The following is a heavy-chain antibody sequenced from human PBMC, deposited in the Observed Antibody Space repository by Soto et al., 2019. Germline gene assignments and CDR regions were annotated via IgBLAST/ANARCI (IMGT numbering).Heavy chain of an antibody. CDR1: GFTFSSYR. CDR3: ANGRPSSSTSCYSCDGMDV. V-gene: IGHV3-74*01. D-gene: IGHD2-2*02. Sequence: EVQLVESGGGLVQPGGSLRLSCAASGFTFSSYRMHWVRQVPGKGLVWVSHINSDGSGTTYADSVDGRFTISRDNAKNTLYLQMNSLRDEDVAVYYCANGRPSSSTSCYSCDGMDVWGQGTTVTVSS. J-gene: IGHJ6*02. CDR2: INSDGSGT.